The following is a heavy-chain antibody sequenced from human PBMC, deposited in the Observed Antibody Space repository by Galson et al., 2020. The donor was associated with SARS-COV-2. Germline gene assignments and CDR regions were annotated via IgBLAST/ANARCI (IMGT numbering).Heavy chain of an antibody. CDR1: GYIFSSYG. CDR2: ISAYNGNT. Sequence: ASVTVSCKASGYIFSSYGINWVRQAPGQGLEWMGWISAYNGNTHYAEKFQDRVTMTTDTSTRTAYMELRSLRYDDTAVYYCARAPPSRVPAAIPNFQHWGQGTLVTVSS. J-gene: IGHJ1*01. CDR3: ARAPPSRVPAAIPNFQH. D-gene: IGHD2-2*02. V-gene: IGHV1-18*01.